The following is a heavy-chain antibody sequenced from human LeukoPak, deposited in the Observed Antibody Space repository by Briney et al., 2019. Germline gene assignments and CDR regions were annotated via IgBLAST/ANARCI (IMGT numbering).Heavy chain of an antibody. J-gene: IGHJ5*02. CDR3: ARTTKAGTINNWFDP. V-gene: IGHV1-18*01. CDR1: GYTFTSYG. Sequence: GASVKVSCKASGYTFTSYGISWVRQAPGQGLEWMGWISAYNGNTNYAQKLQGRVTMTTDTSTSTAYMELRSLRSDDTAVYYCARTTKAGTINNWFDPWGQGTLVTVSS. D-gene: IGHD6-13*01. CDR2: ISAYNGNT.